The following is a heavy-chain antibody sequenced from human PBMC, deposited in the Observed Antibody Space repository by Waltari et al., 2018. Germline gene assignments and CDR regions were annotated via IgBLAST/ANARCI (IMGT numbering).Heavy chain of an antibody. CDR3: AAIQGSLVVPAATYFDY. CDR1: GGTFSSYT. D-gene: IGHD2-2*01. Sequence: QVQLVQSGAEVKKPGSSVKVSCKASGGTFSSYTISWVRQAPGQGLEWMGRIIPILGIANYAQKFQGRVTITADKSTSTAYMELSSLRSEDTAVCYCAAIQGSLVVPAATYFDYWGQGTLVTVSS. V-gene: IGHV1-69*02. CDR2: IIPILGIA. J-gene: IGHJ4*02.